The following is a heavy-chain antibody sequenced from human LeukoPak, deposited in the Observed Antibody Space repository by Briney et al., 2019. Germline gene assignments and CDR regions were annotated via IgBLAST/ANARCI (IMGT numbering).Heavy chain of an antibody. CDR2: INTNTGNP. CDR1: GYTFTGYY. CDR3: ASGPSYSGSNEYFDS. V-gene: IGHV7-4-1*02. D-gene: IGHD1-26*01. J-gene: IGHJ4*02. Sequence: ASVKVSCKASGYTFTGYYMHWVRQAPGQGLEWMGWINTNTGNPTYAQDYTGRFVFSLDTSVSTTYLQISRLKAEDTAVYYCASGPSYSGSNEYFDSWGQGTLVTVSS.